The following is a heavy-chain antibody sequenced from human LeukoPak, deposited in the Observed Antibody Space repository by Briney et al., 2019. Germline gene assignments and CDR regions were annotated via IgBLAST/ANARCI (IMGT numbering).Heavy chain of an antibody. CDR3: ARDPPLGYRDT. CDR1: GFTFSTYA. Sequence: GGSLRLSCSASGFTFSTYAMSWVRQAPGKGLEWVSSISSSSYIYYADSVKGRFTISRDNAKNSLYLQMNSLRAEDTAVYYCARDPPLGYRDTWGQGTLVTVSS. CDR2: ISSSSYI. J-gene: IGHJ5*02. D-gene: IGHD5-24*01. V-gene: IGHV3-21*01.